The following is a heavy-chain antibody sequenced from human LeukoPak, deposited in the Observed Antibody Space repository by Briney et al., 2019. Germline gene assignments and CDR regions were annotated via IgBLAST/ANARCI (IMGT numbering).Heavy chain of an antibody. J-gene: IGHJ4*02. V-gene: IGHV4-31*03. CDR1: DGSSGDFF. D-gene: IGHD3-10*01. Sequence: SETLSLTCTVSDGSSGDFFWTWIRQHPGKGLEWIGYIYHSGSTYYNPSLKRRVTISLDTSKKQFSLELTSVTAADTAVYYCARDRYASGSYYFDYWGQGTLVTVSS. CDR2: IYHSGST. CDR3: ARDRYASGSYYFDY.